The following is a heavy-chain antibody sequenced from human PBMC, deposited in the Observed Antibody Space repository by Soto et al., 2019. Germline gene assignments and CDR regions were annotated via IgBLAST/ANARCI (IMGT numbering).Heavy chain of an antibody. Sequence: SVKVSCKASGGTFSSYAISWVRQAPGQGLAWMGGIIPIFGTANYAQKFQGRVTITADKSTSTAYMELSSLRSEDTAVYYCARDPLEKGPAAKRTRYYYGMDVWGQGTTVTVSS. V-gene: IGHV1-69*06. CDR1: GGTFSSYA. CDR3: ARDPLEKGPAAKRTRYYYGMDV. CDR2: IIPIFGTA. J-gene: IGHJ6*02. D-gene: IGHD2-2*01.